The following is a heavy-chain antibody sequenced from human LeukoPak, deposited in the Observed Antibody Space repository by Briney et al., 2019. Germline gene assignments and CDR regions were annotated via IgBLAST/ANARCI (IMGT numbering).Heavy chain of an antibody. CDR1: GYTFTSYG. D-gene: IGHD2-2*02. J-gene: IGHJ3*02. CDR2: ISAYNGNT. V-gene: IGHV1-18*01. CDR3: ARENQLLYAFDI. Sequence: ASAKVSCKASGYTFTSYGISWVRQAPGQGLEWMGWISAYNGNTNYAQKLQGRVTMTTDTSTSTAYMELRSLRSDDTAVYYCARENQLLYAFDIWGQGTMVTVSS.